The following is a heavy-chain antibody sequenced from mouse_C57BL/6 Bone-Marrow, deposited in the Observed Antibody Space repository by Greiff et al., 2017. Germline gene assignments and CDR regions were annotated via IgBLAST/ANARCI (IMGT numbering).Heavy chain of an antibody. CDR1: GYTFTDYY. CDR2: IYPGSGNT. CDR3: ARRGVVAPYAMDY. J-gene: IGHJ4*01. Sequence: QVQLKESGAELVRPGASVKLSCKASGYTFTDYYINWVKQRPGQGLEWIARIYPGSGNTYYNEKFKGKATLTAEKSSSTAYMQLSSLTSEDSAVYFCARRGVVAPYAMDYWGQGTSVTVSS. D-gene: IGHD1-1*01. V-gene: IGHV1-76*01.